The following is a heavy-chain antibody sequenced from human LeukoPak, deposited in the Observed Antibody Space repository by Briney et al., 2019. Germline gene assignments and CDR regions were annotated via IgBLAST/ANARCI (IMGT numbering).Heavy chain of an antibody. CDR1: GFTFSSYA. D-gene: IGHD3-22*01. CDR3: ARDLYYYDSSGYSVFDY. V-gene: IGHV3-30-3*01. J-gene: IGHJ4*02. CDR2: ISYDGSNK. Sequence: PGGSLRLSCAASGFTFSSYAMHWVRQAPGKGLEWVAVISYDGSNKYYADSVKGRFTISRDNSKNTLYLQMNSLRAEDTAVYYCARDLYYYDSSGYSVFDYWGQGTLVTVSS.